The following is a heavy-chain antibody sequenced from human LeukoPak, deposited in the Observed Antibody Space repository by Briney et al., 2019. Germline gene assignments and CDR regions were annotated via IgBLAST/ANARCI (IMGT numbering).Heavy chain of an antibody. V-gene: IGHV3-9*01. Sequence: GRSLRLSCAASGFTFDDYVMNWVRQAPGKGLEWVSSISWNSGYIAYADSVKGRFTISRDNARNSLYLQMNNLRTEDTALYFCAKALFEGESDYWGQGTQVTVSS. D-gene: IGHD3-16*01. CDR2: ISWNSGYI. J-gene: IGHJ4*02. CDR3: AKALFEGESDY. CDR1: GFTFDDYV.